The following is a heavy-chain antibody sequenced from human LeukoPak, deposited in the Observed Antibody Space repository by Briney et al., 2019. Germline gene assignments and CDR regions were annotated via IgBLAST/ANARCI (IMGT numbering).Heavy chain of an antibody. J-gene: IGHJ5*02. Sequence: GGSLRLSCAVSGFTFSSYWMHWVRQAPGKGLVWVSRINSDGSSTSYADSVKGRFTISRDNAKNTLYLQMNSLRAEDTAVYYCAILAVAGPQGPWGQGTLVTVSS. CDR3: AILAVAGPQGP. CDR2: INSDGSST. D-gene: IGHD6-19*01. V-gene: IGHV3-74*01. CDR1: GFTFSSYW.